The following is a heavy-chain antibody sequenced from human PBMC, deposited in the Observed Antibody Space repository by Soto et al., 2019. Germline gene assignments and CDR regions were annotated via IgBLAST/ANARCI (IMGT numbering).Heavy chain of an antibody. CDR2: IIPIFGTA. Sequence: SVKVSCKASGGTFSSYAISWVRQAPGQGLEWMGGIIPIFGTANYAQKFQGRVTITADESTSTAYMELSSLRSEDTAVYYCARDLVWGGDHWGWYFDLWGRGTMVTVSS. D-gene: IGHD4-17*01. J-gene: IGHJ2*01. CDR3: ARDLVWGGDHWGWYFDL. V-gene: IGHV1-69*13. CDR1: GGTFSSYA.